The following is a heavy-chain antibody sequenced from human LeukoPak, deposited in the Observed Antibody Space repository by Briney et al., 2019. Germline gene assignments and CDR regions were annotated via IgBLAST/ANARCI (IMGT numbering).Heavy chain of an antibody. Sequence: LETLSLTRAVSGGSFCGYYWSSVRQSPRTGLEWSGEINPSGSANYNPSPTSRLTISVDTSKNQFSLKLSSVTAADTAVYYCATVGMTTVTGFDYWGQGTLVTVSS. CDR1: GGSFCGYY. CDR2: INPSGSA. D-gene: IGHD4-17*01. CDR3: ATVGMTTVTGFDY. J-gene: IGHJ4*02. V-gene: IGHV4-34*01.